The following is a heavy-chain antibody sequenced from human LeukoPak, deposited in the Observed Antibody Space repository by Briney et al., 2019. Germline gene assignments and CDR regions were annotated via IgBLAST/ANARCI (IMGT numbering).Heavy chain of an antibody. J-gene: IGHJ4*02. V-gene: IGHV3-64*01. D-gene: IGHD1-20*01. CDR1: GFTFSSYA. CDR2: ISSNGGST. CDR3: AREVLTGTTGTGFDY. Sequence: GGSLRLSCAASGFTFSSYAMHWVRQAPGKGLEYVSAISSNGGSTYYANSVKGRFTISRDNSKNTLYLQMGSLRAEDMAVYYCAREVLTGTTGTGFDYWGQGTLVTVSS.